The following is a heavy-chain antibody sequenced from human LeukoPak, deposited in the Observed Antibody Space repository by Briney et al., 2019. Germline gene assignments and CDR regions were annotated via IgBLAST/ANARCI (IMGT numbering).Heavy chain of an antibody. CDR3: ARDLYYYGSGSIDY. Sequence: PGGSLRLSCAVSGFTFSSYDMHWVRQAPGKGLEWVSRINSDGGTTSYADSVKGRFTISRDNAKNTLYLQMNSLRAEDTAVYYCARDLYYYGSGSIDYWGQGTLVTVSS. J-gene: IGHJ4*02. CDR2: INSDGGTT. V-gene: IGHV3-74*01. D-gene: IGHD3-10*01. CDR1: GFTFSSYD.